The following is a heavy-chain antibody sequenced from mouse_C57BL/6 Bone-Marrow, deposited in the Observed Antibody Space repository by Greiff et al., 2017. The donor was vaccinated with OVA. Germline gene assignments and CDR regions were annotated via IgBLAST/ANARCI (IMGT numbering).Heavy chain of an antibody. D-gene: IGHD1-1*01. Sequence: QVQLKQPGAELVRPGTSVKLSCKASGYTFTSYWMHWVKQRPGQGLEWIGVIDPSDSYTNYNQKFKGKATLTVDTSSSTAYMQLSSLTSEDSAVYYCAITTVVAPFDYWGQGTTLTVSS. CDR3: AITTVVAPFDY. CDR2: IDPSDSYT. J-gene: IGHJ2*01. V-gene: IGHV1-59*01. CDR1: GYTFTSYW.